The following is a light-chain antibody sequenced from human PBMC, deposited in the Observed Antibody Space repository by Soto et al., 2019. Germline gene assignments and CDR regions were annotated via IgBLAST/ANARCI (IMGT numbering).Light chain of an antibody. CDR1: QSVTNNY. V-gene: IGKV3D-20*01. CDR3: QQYGSSSWT. CDR2: DAS. Sequence: EIVLTQSPATLSLSPGDRATLSCGASQSVTNNYLAWYQQRPGLAPRLLIYDASYRANGIPDRFSGSGSGTDFTLTISRLEPEDFVVYYCQQYGSSSWTFGQGTKWIS. J-gene: IGKJ1*01.